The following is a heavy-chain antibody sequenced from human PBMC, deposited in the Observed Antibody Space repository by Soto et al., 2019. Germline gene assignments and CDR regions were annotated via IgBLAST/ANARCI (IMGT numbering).Heavy chain of an antibody. J-gene: IGHJ4*02. D-gene: IGHD5-18*01. Sequence: PGGSLRLSCAVSGFTFSTYAMHWVRQAPGKGLEWVAVISYDGSNKYYAESVKGRFTTSRDNSKNTLYLQMNSLRTEDTAVYYCARPPIQLWPIDYWGQGTLVTVSS. CDR2: ISYDGSNK. CDR3: ARPPIQLWPIDY. V-gene: IGHV3-30-3*01. CDR1: GFTFSTYA.